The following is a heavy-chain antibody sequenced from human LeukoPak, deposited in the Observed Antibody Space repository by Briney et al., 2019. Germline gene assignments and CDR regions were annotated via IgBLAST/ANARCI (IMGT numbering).Heavy chain of an antibody. CDR3: ARARGGYDLDY. V-gene: IGHV3-7*01. J-gene: IGHJ4*02. CDR2: IKQDGSEK. D-gene: IGHD5-12*01. Sequence: PGGSLRLSCAASGFTFSSYEMNWVRQAPGKGLEWVANIKQDGSEKYSVDSVKGRFTISRDNAKNSLYLQMNSLRAEDTAMYYCARARGGYDLDYWGQGTLVTVSS. CDR1: GFTFSSYE.